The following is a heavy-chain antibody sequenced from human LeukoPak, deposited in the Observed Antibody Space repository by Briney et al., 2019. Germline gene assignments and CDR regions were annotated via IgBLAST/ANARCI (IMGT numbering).Heavy chain of an antibody. V-gene: IGHV4-39*02. Sequence: SETLSLTCTVSGGSISSSSYYWGWIRQPPGKGLEWIGSIYYSGSTYYNPSLKSRVTISVDTSKNQFSLKLSSVTAADTAVYYCARDVHISGRSVRIQGPPRYFDLWGRGTLVTVSS. D-gene: IGHD1-26*01. J-gene: IGHJ2*01. CDR2: IYYSGST. CDR1: GGSISSSSYY. CDR3: ARDVHISGRSVRIQGPPRYFDL.